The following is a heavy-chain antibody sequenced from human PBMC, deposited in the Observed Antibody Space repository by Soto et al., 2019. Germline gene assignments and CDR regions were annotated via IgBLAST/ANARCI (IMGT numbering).Heavy chain of an antibody. CDR3: SRSGGMDV. CDR1: GFTISDHY. Sequence: EVQLVESGGGLVQPGGSLRLSCAASGFTISDHYMDWVRQAPGKGLEWVGRSRNKANSYTTEYAASVKGRFTISRDDSENPLDLQMIRLTTQVTAVCYCSRSGGMDVCCQATTGTAS. D-gene: IGHD3-3*01. J-gene: IGHJ6*02. V-gene: IGHV3-72*01. CDR2: SRNKANSYTT.